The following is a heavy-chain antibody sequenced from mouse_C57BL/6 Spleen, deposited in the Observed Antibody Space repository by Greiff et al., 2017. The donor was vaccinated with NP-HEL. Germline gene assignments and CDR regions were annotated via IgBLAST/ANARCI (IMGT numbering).Heavy chain of an antibody. J-gene: IGHJ2*01. Sequence: EVKLVESGAELVRPGSSVKMSCKTSGYTFTSYGINWVKQRPGQGLEWIGYIYIGNGYTEYNEKFKGKATLTSDTSSSTAYMQLSSLTSEDSAIYFCARWIYYYGRGFDYWGQGTTLTVSS. CDR2: IYIGNGYT. CDR1: GYTFTSYG. D-gene: IGHD1-1*01. CDR3: ARWIYYYGRGFDY. V-gene: IGHV1-58*01.